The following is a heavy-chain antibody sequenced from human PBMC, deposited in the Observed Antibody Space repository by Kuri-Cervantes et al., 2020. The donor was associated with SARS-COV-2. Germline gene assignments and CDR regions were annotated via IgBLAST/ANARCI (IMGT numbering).Heavy chain of an antibody. CDR2: IYYSGST. CDR3: ARERGDGYNRDAFDI. V-gene: IGHV4-30-4*01. J-gene: IGHJ3*02. Sequence: LRLSCTVSGGSISSGDYYWSWIRQPPGKGLEWIGYIYYSGSTYYSPSLKSRVTISVDTSKNQFSLKLSSVTAADTAVYYCARERGDGYNRDAFDIWGQGTMVTVSS. CDR1: GGSISSGDYY. D-gene: IGHD5-24*01.